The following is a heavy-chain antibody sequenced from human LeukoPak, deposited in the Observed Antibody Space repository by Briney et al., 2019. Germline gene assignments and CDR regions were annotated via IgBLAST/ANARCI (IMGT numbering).Heavy chain of an antibody. CDR1: GGSISSYC. CDR2: IYTSGST. D-gene: IGHD2-15*01. CDR3: ARGVVVAVEIGNWFDP. Sequence: SETLSLTCTVSGGSISSYCWSWIRQPAGKGLEWIGRIYTSGSTNYNPSLKSRVTMSVDTSKNQFSLKLSSVTAADTAVYYCARGVVVAVEIGNWFDPWGQGTLVTVSS. J-gene: IGHJ5*02. V-gene: IGHV4-4*07.